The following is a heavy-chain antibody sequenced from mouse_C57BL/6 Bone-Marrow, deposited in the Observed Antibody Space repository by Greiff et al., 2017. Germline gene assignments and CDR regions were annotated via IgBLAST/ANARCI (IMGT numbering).Heavy chain of an antibody. J-gene: IGHJ1*03. V-gene: IGHV1-18*01. D-gene: IGHD2-1*01. CDR1: GYTFTDYN. CDR3: ARESYGNYVWYFDV. CDR2: INPNNGGT. Sequence: EVQLQQSGPELVKPGASVKIPCKASGYTFTDYNMDWVKQSHGKSLEWIGDINPNNGGTIYNQKFKGKATLTVDKSSSTAYMELRSLTSEDTAVYYCARESYGNYVWYFDVWGTGTTVTVSS.